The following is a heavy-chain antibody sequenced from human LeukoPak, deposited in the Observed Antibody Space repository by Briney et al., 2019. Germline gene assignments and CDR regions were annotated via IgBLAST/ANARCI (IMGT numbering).Heavy chain of an antibody. CDR3: ARLSTGDGYNGTFDY. D-gene: IGHD5-24*01. V-gene: IGHV1-69*01. Sequence: SSVTVSCKASGGTFSSYAISWVRQAPGQGLEWMGGIIPIFGTANYAQKFQGRVTITADESTSTAYMELSSLRSEDTAVYYCARLSTGDGYNGTFDYWGQGTLVTVSS. CDR1: GGTFSSYA. CDR2: IIPIFGTA. J-gene: IGHJ4*02.